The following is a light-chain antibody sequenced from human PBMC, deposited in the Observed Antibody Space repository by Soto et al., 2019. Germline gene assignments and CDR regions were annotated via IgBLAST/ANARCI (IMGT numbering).Light chain of an antibody. V-gene: IGKV3-20*01. CDR2: GAS. J-gene: IGKJ1*01. CDR1: QTVGTTY. Sequence: EVVLAQSPGTLSLSPGERATLSCRASQTVGTTYLAWYQHKPGQAPRLLIYGASIRATGIPDRFSGSGSGTDFTLTISRLEPEDFAVYYCQQYGSSPGTFGQGTKVDIK. CDR3: QQYGSSPGT.